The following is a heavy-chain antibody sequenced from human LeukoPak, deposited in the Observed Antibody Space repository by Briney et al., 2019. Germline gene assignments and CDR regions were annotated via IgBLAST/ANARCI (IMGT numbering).Heavy chain of an antibody. CDR2: IYYSGNT. CDR1: GGSISSGGYY. J-gene: IGHJ5*02. CDR3: ARGYCTSSSCFARHWFDP. V-gene: IGHV4-31*03. D-gene: IGHD2-2*01. Sequence: SQTLSPTCTVSGGSISSGGYYWSWIRQHPGKGLEWIGYIYYSGNTYYNPSLKSRVTISVDTSKNQFSLKLSSVTAADTAVYYCARGYCTSSSCFARHWFDPWGQGTLVTVSS.